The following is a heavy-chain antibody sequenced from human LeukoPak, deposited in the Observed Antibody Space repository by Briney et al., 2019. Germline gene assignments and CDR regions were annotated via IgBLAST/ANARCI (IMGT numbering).Heavy chain of an antibody. Sequence: ASVKVSCKASAYTFTKYFIHWVRQAPGQGLEWMGWINPNSGGTHYAQKFLDRVTMTRDTSISTAYMELSSLRSEDTAVYYCARDNSVEDTAWWFDPWGQGTLVTVSS. D-gene: IGHD4-23*01. CDR3: ARDNSVEDTAWWFDP. CDR2: INPNSGGT. J-gene: IGHJ5*02. V-gene: IGHV1-2*02. CDR1: AYTFTKYF.